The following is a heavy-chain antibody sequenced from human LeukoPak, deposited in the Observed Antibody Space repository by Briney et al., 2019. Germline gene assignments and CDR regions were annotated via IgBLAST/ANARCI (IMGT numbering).Heavy chain of an antibody. V-gene: IGHV4-38-2*02. J-gene: IGHJ6*04. Sequence: SETLSLTCTVSGYSISSGFYWGWIRQPPGKGLEWIGSIYYSGSTYYNPSLKSRVTISVDKSKNQFSLRLSSVTAADTAVYYCARMTYDPHGVDVWGKGTTVTVSS. CDR2: IYYSGST. CDR1: GYSISSGFY. CDR3: ARMTYDPHGVDV. D-gene: IGHD5-12*01.